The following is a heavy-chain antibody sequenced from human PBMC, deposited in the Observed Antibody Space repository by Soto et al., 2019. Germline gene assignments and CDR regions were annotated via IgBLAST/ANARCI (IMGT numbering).Heavy chain of an antibody. CDR3: AREGKQLVRYAFDI. J-gene: IGHJ3*02. D-gene: IGHD6-6*01. CDR1: GGTFSSYA. CDR2: IIPIFGTA. V-gene: IGHV1-69*06. Sequence: ASVKVSCKASGGTFSSYAISWVRQAPGQGLEWMGGIIPIFGTANYAQKFQGRVTITADKSTSTAYMELSSLRSEDTAVYYCAREGKQLVRYAFDIWGQGTMVTVSS.